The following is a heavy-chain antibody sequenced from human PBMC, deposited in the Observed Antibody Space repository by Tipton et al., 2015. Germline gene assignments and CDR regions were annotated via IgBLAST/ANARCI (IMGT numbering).Heavy chain of an antibody. J-gene: IGHJ1*01. CDR1: GGSISTYY. D-gene: IGHD6-19*01. CDR3: ALITVTGPEKFQH. CDR2: INYSGNT. V-gene: IGHV4-59*01. Sequence: TLSLTCTVSGGSISTYYWSWIRQPPGKGLEWLGYINYSGNTNYNPSLKSRVTISVDMSNDQFSLKLSSVTAADTAVYYCALITVTGPEKFQHWGQGTLVPVSS.